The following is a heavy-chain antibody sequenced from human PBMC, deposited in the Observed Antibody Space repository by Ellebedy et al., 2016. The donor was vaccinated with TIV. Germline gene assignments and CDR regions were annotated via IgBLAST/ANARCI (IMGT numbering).Heavy chain of an antibody. CDR1: GYTFTGYY. CDR3: AREVWRLEFGDRELHDAFDI. J-gene: IGHJ3*02. Sequence: AASVKVSCKASGYTFTGYYMHWVRQAPGQGLEWMGWINPNSGGTNYAQKFQGRVTMTRDTSISTAYMELSRLRSDDTAVYYCAREVWRLEFGDRELHDAFDIWGQGTMVTVSS. D-gene: IGHD3-10*01. CDR2: INPNSGGT. V-gene: IGHV1-2*02.